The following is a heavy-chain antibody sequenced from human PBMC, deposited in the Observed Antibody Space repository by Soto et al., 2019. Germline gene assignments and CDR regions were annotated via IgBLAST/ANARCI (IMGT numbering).Heavy chain of an antibody. V-gene: IGHV4-39*01. Sequence: PSETLSLTCSVSGDSISNSRFYWAWIRQPPGEGLEWIGSIYHTGNAYYNPSLKSRVTISVDTSKNQFSLKLTSVTAADAALYXXXRXXXXSSDYTTNWFDPWGQGTLVTVSS. D-gene: IGHD4-17*01. J-gene: IGHJ5*02. CDR1: GDSISNSRFY. CDR2: IYHTGNA. CDR3: XRXXXXSSDYTTNWFDP.